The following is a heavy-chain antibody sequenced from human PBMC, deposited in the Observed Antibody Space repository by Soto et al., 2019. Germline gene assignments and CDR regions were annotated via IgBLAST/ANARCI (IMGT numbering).Heavy chain of an antibody. CDR1: GFTFSSYA. D-gene: IGHD3-10*01. V-gene: IGHV3-73*01. CDR2: IRSKANSYAT. CDR3: TRMGVGSGSY. Sequence: VQLVESGGGVVQPGRSLRLSCAASGFTFSSYAMHWVRQASGKGLEWVGRIRSKANSYATAYAASVKGRCTISRDDSKHTSYLQMDSLKTEDTAVYYCTRMGVGSGSYWGQGSLVTVSS. J-gene: IGHJ4*02.